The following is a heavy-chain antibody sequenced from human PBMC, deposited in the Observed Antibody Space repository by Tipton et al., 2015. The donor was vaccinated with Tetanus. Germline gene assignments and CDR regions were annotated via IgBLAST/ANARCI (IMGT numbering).Heavy chain of an antibody. CDR3: ARHNPSGLWFGELDSSFDY. Sequence: TLSLTCTVSGGSISSRSHYWGWIRQPPGKGLEWIGEINQSGSTNYNPSLKSRVTISVDTTKNHFSLKLRSVSAADTAVYYCARHNPSGLWFGELDSSFDYWGQGTLVTVSS. J-gene: IGHJ4*02. CDR2: INQSGST. D-gene: IGHD3-10*01. V-gene: IGHV4-39*01. CDR1: GGSISSRSHY.